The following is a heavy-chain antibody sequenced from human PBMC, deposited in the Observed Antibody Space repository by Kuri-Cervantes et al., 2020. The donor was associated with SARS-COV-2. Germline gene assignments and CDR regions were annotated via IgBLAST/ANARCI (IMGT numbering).Heavy chain of an antibody. D-gene: IGHD1-7*01. CDR2: ISYDGSNK. CDR1: GFTFSRYA. V-gene: IGHV3-30-3*01. Sequence: GGSLRLSCAGSGFTFSRYAIHCVRQAPGKGLEWVAVISYDGSNKYYADSVKGRFTISRDNSKNTLYLQMNSLRAEDTAVYYCARDQLLGITGTHDAFDIWGQGTMVTVSS. J-gene: IGHJ3*02. CDR3: ARDQLLGITGTHDAFDI.